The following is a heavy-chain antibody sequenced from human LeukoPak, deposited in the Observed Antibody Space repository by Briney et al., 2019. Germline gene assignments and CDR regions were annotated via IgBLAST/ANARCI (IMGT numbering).Heavy chain of an antibody. J-gene: IGHJ4*02. CDR1: GGSISSSSYY. CDR2: IYYSGST. CDR3: ARDGSAMAPFDY. Sequence: PSETLSLTCTVFGGSISSSSYYWGWIRQPPGKGLEWIGSIYYSGSTYYNPSLKSRVTISVDTSKNQFSLKLSSVTAADTAVYYCARDGSAMAPFDYWGQGTLVTVSS. D-gene: IGHD5-18*01. V-gene: IGHV4-39*07.